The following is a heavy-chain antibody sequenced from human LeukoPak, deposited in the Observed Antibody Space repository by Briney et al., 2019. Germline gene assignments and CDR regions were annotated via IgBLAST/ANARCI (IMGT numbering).Heavy chain of an antibody. CDR1: GFTFSSYS. V-gene: IGHV3-21*01. J-gene: IGHJ3*02. Sequence: PGGSLRLSCAASGFTFSSYSMNWVRQAPGKGLEWVSSISSSRNYIYYADSAKGRFTISRDNAKNSLYLQMNSLRAEDTAVYYCASYYDSSGFYHDAFDIWGQGTMVTVSS. D-gene: IGHD3-22*01. CDR2: ISSSRNYI. CDR3: ASYYDSSGFYHDAFDI.